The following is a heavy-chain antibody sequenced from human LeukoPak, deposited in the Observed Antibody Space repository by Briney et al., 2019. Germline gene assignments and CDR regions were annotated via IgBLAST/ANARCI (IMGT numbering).Heavy chain of an antibody. CDR1: GFTFSSYW. D-gene: IGHD4-17*01. V-gene: IGHV3-74*01. CDR3: VRDMTTVTTCYPQH. CDR2: INSDGSTT. Sequence: PGGSLRLSCAASGFTFSSYWMHWVRQAPGKGLVWVSRINSDGSTTNYADSVKGRFTISRDNAKNSLYLQMNSLRAEDTAVYYCVRDMTTVTTCYPQHWGQGTLVTVSS. J-gene: IGHJ1*01.